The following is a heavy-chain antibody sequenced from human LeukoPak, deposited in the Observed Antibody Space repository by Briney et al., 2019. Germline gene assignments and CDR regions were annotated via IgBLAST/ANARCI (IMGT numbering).Heavy chain of an antibody. V-gene: IGHV3-23*01. D-gene: IGHD3-10*01. CDR2: ISGSGGST. CDR1: GFTFSSYA. J-gene: IGHJ4*02. CDR3: AKNEEWFGELWYFDY. Sequence: PGGSLRLSCAASGFTFSSYAMSWVRQAPGKGLEWVSAISGSGGSTYYADSVKGRFTISRDNSKNTLYLQMNSLRAVDTAVYYCAKNEEWFGELWYFDYWGQGTLVTVSS.